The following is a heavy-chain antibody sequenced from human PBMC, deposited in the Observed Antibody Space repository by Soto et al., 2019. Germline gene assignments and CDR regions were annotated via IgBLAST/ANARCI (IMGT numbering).Heavy chain of an antibody. V-gene: IGHV3-23*01. CDR3: AKAEDCSSTSGPEYDFWSGYYMDY. J-gene: IGHJ4*02. D-gene: IGHD3-3*01. CDR2: LSGSGGST. CDR1: GFTFSSYA. Sequence: EVQLLESGGGLVQPGGSLRLSCAASGFTFSSYAMSWVRQAPGQGLEWVSALSGSGGSTYYADSVKGRFTISRDNSKNKLYLQMNSLRAEETAVYYCAKAEDCSSTSGPEYDFWSGYYMDYWGQGTLVTVSS.